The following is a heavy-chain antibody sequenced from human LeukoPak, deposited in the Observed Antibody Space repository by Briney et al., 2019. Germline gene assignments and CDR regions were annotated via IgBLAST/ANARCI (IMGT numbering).Heavy chain of an antibody. D-gene: IGHD3-16*01. CDR2: TYYRSKWLN. J-gene: IGHJ4*02. Sequence: SQTLSLTCAISGDSVSSNSPGGNSIRQSPSRGLEWLGRTYYRSKWLNDHAVSLKSRTTANPDPSKTQFSLQLNSVTPEHTAVYYCARAGGEGFDHWGQGTLVTVSS. CDR3: ARAGGEGFDH. V-gene: IGHV6-1*01. CDR1: GDSVSSNSPG.